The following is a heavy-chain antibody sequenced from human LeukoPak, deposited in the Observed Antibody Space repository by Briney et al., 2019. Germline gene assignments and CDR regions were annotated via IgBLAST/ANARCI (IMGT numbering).Heavy chain of an antibody. Sequence: GGSLRLSCAASGFTFSSYAMTWVRQAPGKGLEWVSAISGSGGSTYYADSVKGRFTISRDNSKNTLYLQMNSLRAEDTAVYYCAKDDRDYGGNPFDYWGQGTLVTVSS. V-gene: IGHV3-23*01. CDR3: AKDDRDYGGNPFDY. CDR2: ISGSGGST. D-gene: IGHD4-23*01. J-gene: IGHJ4*02. CDR1: GFTFSSYA.